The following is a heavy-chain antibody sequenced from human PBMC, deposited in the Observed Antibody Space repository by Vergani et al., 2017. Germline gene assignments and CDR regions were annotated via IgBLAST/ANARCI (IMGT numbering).Heavy chain of an antibody. Sequence: QVQLVQSGAEVKKPGASVKVSCKASGYTFTSYAMHWVRQAPGQRLEWMGWINAGNGNTKYSQKFQGRVTITRDTSASTAYMELSSLRSEDTAVYYCARGSALLWFGGGYNWFDPWGQGTLVTVSS. CDR2: INAGNGNT. CDR3: ARGSALLWFGGGYNWFDP. D-gene: IGHD3-10*01. J-gene: IGHJ5*02. V-gene: IGHV1-3*01. CDR1: GYTFTSYA.